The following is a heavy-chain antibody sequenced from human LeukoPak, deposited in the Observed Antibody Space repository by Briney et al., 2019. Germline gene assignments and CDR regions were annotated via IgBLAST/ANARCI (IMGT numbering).Heavy chain of an antibody. CDR3: ARAPSSGLSLGDY. D-gene: IGHD6-19*01. V-gene: IGHV3-53*01. CDR1: GFTVSSNY. Sequence: GGSLRLSCAASGFTVSSNYMSWVRQAPGKGLEWVSVIYSGGSTYYADSVKGRFTISRDNSKNTLYLQMNSLRAEDTAVYYCARAPSSGLSLGDYWGQGTLVTVSS. J-gene: IGHJ4*02. CDR2: IYSGGST.